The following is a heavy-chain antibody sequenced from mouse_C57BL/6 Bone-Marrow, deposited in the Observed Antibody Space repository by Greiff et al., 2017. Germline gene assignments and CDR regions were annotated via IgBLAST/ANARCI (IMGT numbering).Heavy chain of an antibody. CDR2: IYPGSGST. Sequence: QVQLKQPGAELVKPGASVKMSCKASGYTFTSYWITWVKQRPGQGLEWIGDIYPGSGSTNYNEKFKSKAILTVDTSSNTAYMQLSSLTSEDSAVFNCARSGPQGGSVDYWGQGTALTVSA. CDR1: GYTFTSYW. V-gene: IGHV1-55*01. CDR3: ARSGPQGGSVDY. J-gene: IGHJ2*01. D-gene: IGHD6-1*01.